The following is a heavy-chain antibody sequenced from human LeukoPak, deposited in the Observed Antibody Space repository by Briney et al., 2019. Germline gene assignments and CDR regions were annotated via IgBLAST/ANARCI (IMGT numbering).Heavy chain of an antibody. V-gene: IGHV4-34*01. J-gene: IGHJ6*02. CDR3: ARGRTYYYDTSGYYPSIYYGMDV. D-gene: IGHD3-22*01. Sequence: SETLSLTCAVSVGSFNGYYWYWIRHPPGKGLDWIGEINHGESTNYNPSLKSRATLSVDTSKNQFSLKLTSVTAADTAVYYCARGRTYYYDTSGYYPSIYYGMDVWGQGTTVIVSS. CDR1: VGSFNGYY. CDR2: INHGEST.